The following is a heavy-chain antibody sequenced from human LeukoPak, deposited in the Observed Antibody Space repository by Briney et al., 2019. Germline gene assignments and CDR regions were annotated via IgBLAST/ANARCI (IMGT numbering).Heavy chain of an antibody. D-gene: IGHD6-13*01. Sequence: KSLTISCQGSGYSFTSYWISWVRQLPGKGLEWMGRIDPSDSYTNYSPSFEGHVTISADKSISTAYLQWSSLKASDTATYYCARHYGAAGDFDYWGQGTLVTVPS. J-gene: IGHJ4*02. CDR3: ARHYGAAGDFDY. CDR2: IDPSDSYT. CDR1: GYSFTSYW. V-gene: IGHV5-10-1*01.